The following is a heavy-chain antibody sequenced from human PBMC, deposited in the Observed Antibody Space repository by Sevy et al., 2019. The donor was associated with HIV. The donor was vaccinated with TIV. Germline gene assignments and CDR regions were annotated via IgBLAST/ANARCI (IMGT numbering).Heavy chain of an antibody. Sequence: GGSLRLSCAAPGFTFSDYYMSWIRQAPGKGLEWVSYISSSSSYTNYADSVKGRFTISRDNAKNSLYLQMNSLRAEDTAVYYCATEAGSSTAYNWFDPWGQGTLVTVSS. CDR1: GFTFSDYY. CDR3: ATEAGSSTAYNWFDP. V-gene: IGHV3-11*06. J-gene: IGHJ5*02. D-gene: IGHD2-2*01. CDR2: ISSSSSYT.